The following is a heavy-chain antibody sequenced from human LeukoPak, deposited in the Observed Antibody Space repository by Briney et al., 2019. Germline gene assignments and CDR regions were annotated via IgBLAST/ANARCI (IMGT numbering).Heavy chain of an antibody. CDR3: ARGSAQDYHDSSGDVWLYFGY. D-gene: IGHD3-22*01. J-gene: IGHJ4*02. Sequence: SETLSLTCTVSGGSISSDGYYWSWIRQHPGKGLEWIGYIYYSGSTYYNPSLKSRVTISVDTSKNQFSLKLSSVTAADTAVYYCARGSAQDYHDSSGDVWLYFGYWGQGPLVTVSS. CDR2: IYYSGST. V-gene: IGHV4-31*03. CDR1: GGSISSDGYY.